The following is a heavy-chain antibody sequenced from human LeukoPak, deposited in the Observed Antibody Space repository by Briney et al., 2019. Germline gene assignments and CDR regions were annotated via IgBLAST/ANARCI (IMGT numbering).Heavy chain of an antibody. Sequence: ASVKVSCKASGYTFSGYYMHWVRQAPGQGLEWMGWINPNSGGTNYAQKFQGRVTMTRDTSISTAYMELSRLTSDDTAVYYCARVRLGGPSCIDYWGQGTLVTVSS. J-gene: IGHJ4*02. V-gene: IGHV1-2*02. CDR1: GYTFSGYY. CDR3: ARVRLGGPSCIDY. D-gene: IGHD3-16*01. CDR2: INPNSGGT.